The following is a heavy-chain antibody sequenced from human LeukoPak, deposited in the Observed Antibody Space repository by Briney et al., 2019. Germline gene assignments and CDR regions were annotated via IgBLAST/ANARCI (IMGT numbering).Heavy chain of an antibody. CDR3: ARERGSSWHREFDP. D-gene: IGHD6-13*01. Sequence: SETLSLTCTVSGGSISSSSYYWGWIRLPPGKGLEWIGSIYYSGSTYYNPSLKSRVTISVDTSKNQFSLKLSSVTAADTAVYYCARERGSSWHREFDPWGQGTLVTVSS. CDR1: GGSISSSSYY. V-gene: IGHV4-39*02. J-gene: IGHJ5*02. CDR2: IYYSGST.